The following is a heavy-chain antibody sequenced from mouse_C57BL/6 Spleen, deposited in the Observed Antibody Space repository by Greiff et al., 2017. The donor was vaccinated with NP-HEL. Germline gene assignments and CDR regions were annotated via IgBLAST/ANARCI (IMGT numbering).Heavy chain of an antibody. CDR1: GYTFTSYW. CDR2: INPSSGYT. D-gene: IGHD1-1*01. J-gene: IGHJ4*01. CDR3: AGLITTVVAMDY. V-gene: IGHV1-7*01. Sequence: ESGAELAKPGASVKLSCKASGYTFTSYWMHWVKQRPGQGLEWIGYINPSSGYTKYNQKFKDKATLTAEKSSSTAYMQLSSLTYEDSAVYYCAGLITTVVAMDYWGQGTSVTVSS.